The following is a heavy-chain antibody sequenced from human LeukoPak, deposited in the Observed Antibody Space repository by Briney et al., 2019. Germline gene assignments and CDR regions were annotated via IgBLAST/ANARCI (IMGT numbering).Heavy chain of an antibody. CDR2: IYYSGNT. Sequence: SETLSLTCTVSGGSISSSSYYWGWIRQPPGKGLEWIGTIYYSGNTYYNPSLKSRGTISVDTSKNPFSLRLSSVTAADTAVYYCASIVVVPAAMHFYYYYYMDVWGKGTTVTV. V-gene: IGHV4-39*02. D-gene: IGHD2-2*01. CDR1: GGSISSSSYY. CDR3: ASIVVVPAAMHFYYYYYMDV. J-gene: IGHJ6*03.